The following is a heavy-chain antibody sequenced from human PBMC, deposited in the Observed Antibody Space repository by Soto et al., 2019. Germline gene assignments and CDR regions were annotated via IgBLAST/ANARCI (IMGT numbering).Heavy chain of an antibody. J-gene: IGHJ6*02. CDR2: ISYDGTND. CDR1: GFTFSNYG. CDR3: AKDMLLGVRGHYVMDV. V-gene: IGHV3-30*18. D-gene: IGHD3-10*01. Sequence: QVQLVESGGGVVQPGRSLRLSCAASGFTFSNYGIDWVRQAPGKGLEWVALISYDGTNDEYVDALKGRFTNSRDNSKNTVYLQMNSLRAEDTALYYCAKDMLLGVRGHYVMDVWGQGTTVTVSS.